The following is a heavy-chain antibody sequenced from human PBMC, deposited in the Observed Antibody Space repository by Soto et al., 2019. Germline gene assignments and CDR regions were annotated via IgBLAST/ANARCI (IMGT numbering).Heavy chain of an antibody. J-gene: IGHJ5*02. CDR2: ISYDGSNK. Sequence: GGSLRLSCAASGFTFSSYGMHWVRQAPGKGLEWVAVISYDGSNKYYADSVKGRFTISRDNSKNTLYLQMNSLRAEDTAVYYCAKAPMIVVVSPNWFDPWGQGTLVTVSS. V-gene: IGHV3-30*18. CDR1: GFTFSSYG. CDR3: AKAPMIVVVSPNWFDP. D-gene: IGHD3-22*01.